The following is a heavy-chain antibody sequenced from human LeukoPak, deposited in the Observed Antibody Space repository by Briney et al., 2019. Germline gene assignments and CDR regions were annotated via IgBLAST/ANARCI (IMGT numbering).Heavy chain of an antibody. CDR3: ARDANWFDP. J-gene: IGHJ5*02. CDR2: ISSRSSYI. CDR1: GFTFSSDS. V-gene: IGHV3-21*01. Sequence: GGSLRLSCAPSGFTFSSDSMNWVRQAPGKGLEWVSSISSRSSYIYYADSVKGRLTISRDNAKNSLYLQMNILRDEDTAVYYCARDANWFDPWGQGTLVTVSS.